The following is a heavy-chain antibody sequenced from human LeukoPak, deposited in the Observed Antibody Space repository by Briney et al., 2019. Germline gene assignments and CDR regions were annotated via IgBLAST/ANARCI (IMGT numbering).Heavy chain of an antibody. CDR1: GFTFDDYG. J-gene: IGHJ3*02. CDR3: AKDIMITFGGVIAGDAFDI. Sequence: PGGSLRLSCAASGFTFDDYGMSWVRQAPGKGLEWVSGINWNGGSTGYADSVKGRFTISRDNSKNTLYLQMNSLRAEDTAVYYCAKDIMITFGGVIAGDAFDIWGQGTMVTVSS. V-gene: IGHV3-20*04. CDR2: INWNGGST. D-gene: IGHD3-16*02.